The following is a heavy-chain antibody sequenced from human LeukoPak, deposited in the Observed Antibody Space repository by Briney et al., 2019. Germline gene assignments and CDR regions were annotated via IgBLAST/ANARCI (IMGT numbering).Heavy chain of an antibody. CDR2: ISGSGGST. J-gene: IGHJ4*02. CDR3: AKGPTYYDFWSGLLPY. CDR1: GFTFSSYA. D-gene: IGHD3-3*01. V-gene: IGHV3-23*01. Sequence: GGSLRLSCAASGFTFSSYAMSWVRQAPGKGLEWVSAISGSGGSTYYADSVKGRFTISRDNSKNTLYLQMNSLRAEDTAVYYCAKGPTYYDFWSGLLPYWGQGTLVTVSS.